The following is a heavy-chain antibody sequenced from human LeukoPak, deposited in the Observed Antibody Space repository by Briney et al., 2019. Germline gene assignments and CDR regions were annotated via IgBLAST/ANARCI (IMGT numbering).Heavy chain of an antibody. CDR3: ATEGTPLPCYCSGGSCYSGAFDI. Sequence: ASVKVSCKVSGYTLTELSMHWVRQAPGKGLEWMGGFDTEDGETIYAQKFQGRVTMTEDTSTDTAYMELSSLRSEDTAVYYCATEGTPLPCYCSGGSCYSGAFDIWGQGTMVTVSS. V-gene: IGHV1-24*01. CDR1: GYTLTELS. D-gene: IGHD2-15*01. J-gene: IGHJ3*02. CDR2: FDTEDGET.